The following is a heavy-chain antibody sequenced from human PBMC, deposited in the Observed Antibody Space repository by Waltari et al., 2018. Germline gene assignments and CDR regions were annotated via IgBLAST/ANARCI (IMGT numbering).Heavy chain of an antibody. CDR2: IYYNGNT. CDR3: ARESSGKRNAFDI. CDR1: GGSISSGGYY. V-gene: IGHV4-31*03. D-gene: IGHD3-10*01. Sequence: QVQLQESGPGLVKPSQTLSLTCTVSGGSISSGGYYWSWIRQHPGKGLEWIGYIYYNGNTYSNPSLKRRVTISVDTSKNQFSLKLSSVTAADTAVYYCARESSGKRNAFDIWGQGTMVTVSS. J-gene: IGHJ3*02.